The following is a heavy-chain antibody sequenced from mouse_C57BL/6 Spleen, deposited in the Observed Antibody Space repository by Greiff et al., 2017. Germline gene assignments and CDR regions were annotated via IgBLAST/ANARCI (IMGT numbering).Heavy chain of an antibody. CDR2: INPNNGGT. CDR1: GYTFTDYY. D-gene: IGHD3-3*01. CDR3: ARGPYCYAMDY. J-gene: IGHJ4*01. Sequence: VQLQQSGPELVKPGASVKISCKASGYTFTDYYMNWVKQSHGKSLEWIGDINPNNGGTSYNQKFKGKATLTVDKSSSTAYMELRSLTSEDSAVYYCARGPYCYAMDYWGQGTSVTVSS. V-gene: IGHV1-26*01.